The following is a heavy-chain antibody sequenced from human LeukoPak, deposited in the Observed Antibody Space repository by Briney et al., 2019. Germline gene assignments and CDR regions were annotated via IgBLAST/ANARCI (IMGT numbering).Heavy chain of an antibody. CDR2: IRSKANSYAT. V-gene: IGHV3-73*01. D-gene: IGHD6-19*01. CDR3: TRLGSSGWHKYFDY. J-gene: IGHJ4*02. Sequence: GGSLRLSCAASGFTFSGSAMHWVRQASGKGLEWVGCIRSKANSYATAYAASVKGRFTISRDDSKNTAYLQMNSLKTEDTAVYYCTRLGSSGWHKYFDYWGQGTLVTVSS. CDR1: GFTFSGSA.